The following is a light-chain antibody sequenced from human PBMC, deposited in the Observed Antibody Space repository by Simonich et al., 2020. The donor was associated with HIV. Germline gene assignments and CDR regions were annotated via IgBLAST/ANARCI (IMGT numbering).Light chain of an antibody. CDR1: QSLVHSDGNTF. J-gene: IGKJ1*01. CDR2: KVS. Sequence: DVVMTQSPLSLPVTLGQPASISCRSSQSLVHSDGNTFLNWFQQRPGQSPRRLIYKVSNRDSGVPDRISGSGSGTDFTLKISRVEAEDVGVHYCMQGTHHNRWTFGQGTQVDIK. CDR3: MQGTHHNRWT. V-gene: IGKV2-30*02.